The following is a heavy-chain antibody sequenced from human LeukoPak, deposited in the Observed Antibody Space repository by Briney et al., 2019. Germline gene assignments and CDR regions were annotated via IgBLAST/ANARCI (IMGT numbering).Heavy chain of an antibody. Sequence: SVKVSCKASGYTFTGYYMHWVRQAPGQGLEWMGWINPNSGGTNYAQKFQGRVTMTRDTSISTAYMELSRLRSDDTAVYYCASGREYCSGGSCYSSDDAFDIWGQGTMVTVSS. V-gene: IGHV1-2*02. CDR1: GYTFTGYY. CDR3: ASGREYCSGGSCYSSDDAFDI. D-gene: IGHD2-15*01. CDR2: INPNSGGT. J-gene: IGHJ3*02.